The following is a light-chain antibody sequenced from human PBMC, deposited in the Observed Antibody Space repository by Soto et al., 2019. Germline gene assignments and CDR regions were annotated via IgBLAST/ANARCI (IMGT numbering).Light chain of an antibody. V-gene: IGKV1-27*01. J-gene: IGKJ4*01. CDR2: AAS. CDR3: QKYNTATRT. Sequence: IQMTQSPSALSASVGDRVTITCRASQDIRHFLAWYQHKPGRVPKLLIYAASTLQSGVPSRFSGSGSGTDFILTISSQQPEDAATYSCQKYNTATRTFGGGITVEI. CDR1: QDIRHF.